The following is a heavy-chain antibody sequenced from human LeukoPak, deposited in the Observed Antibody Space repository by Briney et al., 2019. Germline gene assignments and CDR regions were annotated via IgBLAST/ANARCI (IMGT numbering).Heavy chain of an antibody. Sequence: GGSLRLSCAASGFTFSSYAMPWVRQAPGKGLEWVAVISYDGSNKYYADSVKGRFTISRDNSKNTLYLQMNSLRAEDTAVYYCARGRVAAAGRGVYPTDAFDIWGQGTMVTVSS. CDR1: GFTFSSYA. D-gene: IGHD6-13*01. J-gene: IGHJ3*02. CDR2: ISYDGSNK. V-gene: IGHV3-30-3*01. CDR3: ARGRVAAAGRGVYPTDAFDI.